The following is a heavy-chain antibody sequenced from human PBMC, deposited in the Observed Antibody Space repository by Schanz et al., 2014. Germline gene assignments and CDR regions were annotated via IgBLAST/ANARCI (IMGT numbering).Heavy chain of an antibody. J-gene: IGHJ4*02. V-gene: IGHV3-21*01. CDR3: ARDSRPNYDVLTAYYSIDY. CDR1: GFTFSDHY. D-gene: IGHD3-9*01. CDR2: ISSSGSYI. Sequence: VQLVESGGGVVQPGRSLRLSCAASGFTFSDHYMNWVRQAPGKGLEWVSSISSSGSYIHYADSVKGRFTISRDNAKNTLYLQMNSLRAEDTAVYYCARDSRPNYDVLTAYYSIDYWGQGTLVTVSS.